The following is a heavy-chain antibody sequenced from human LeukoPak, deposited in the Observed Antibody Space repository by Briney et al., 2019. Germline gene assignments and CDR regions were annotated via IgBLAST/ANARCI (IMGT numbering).Heavy chain of an antibody. CDR2: IIPIFGTA. V-gene: IGHV1-69*13. CDR3: AGTYYYDSSGYYYDYYYGMDV. D-gene: IGHD3-22*01. J-gene: IGHJ6*02. Sequence: ASVKVSCKASGGTFSSYAISWVRQAPGQGLEWMGGIIPIFGTANYAQKFQGRVTITADESTSTAYMELSSLRSEDTAVYYCAGTYYYDSSGYYYDYYYGMDVWGQGTTVTVSS. CDR1: GGTFSSYA.